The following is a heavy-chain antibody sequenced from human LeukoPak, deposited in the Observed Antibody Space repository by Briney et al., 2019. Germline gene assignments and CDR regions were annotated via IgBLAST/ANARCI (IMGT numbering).Heavy chain of an antibody. D-gene: IGHD6-13*01. CDR1: GYSFTSYW. Sequence: KPGESLKISYKGSGYSFTSYWIGWVRQMPGKGLEWMGIIYPGDSDTRYSPSFQGQVTISADKSISTAYLQWSSLKASDTAMYYCARLEQQLEGDYDAFDIWGQGTMVTVSS. CDR3: ARLEQQLEGDYDAFDI. CDR2: IYPGDSDT. J-gene: IGHJ3*02. V-gene: IGHV5-51*03.